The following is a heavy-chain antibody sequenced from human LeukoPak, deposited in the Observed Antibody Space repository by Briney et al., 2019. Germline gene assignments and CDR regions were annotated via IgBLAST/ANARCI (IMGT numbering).Heavy chain of an antibody. J-gene: IGHJ4*02. CDR1: GFTVSSNY. D-gene: IGHD4-23*01. CDR2: IYSGGST. V-gene: IGHV3-53*01. Sequence: GGTLRLSCAASGFTVSSNYMSWVRQAPGKGLEWVSVIYSGGSTYYADSVKGRFTISRDNSKNTLYLQMNSLRAEDTAVYYCARGRTTVVTPLGPLDYWGQGTLVTVSS. CDR3: ARGRTTVVTPLGPLDY.